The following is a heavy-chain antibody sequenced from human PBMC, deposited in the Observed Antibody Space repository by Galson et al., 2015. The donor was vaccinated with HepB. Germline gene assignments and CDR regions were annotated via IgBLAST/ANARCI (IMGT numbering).Heavy chain of an antibody. CDR3: ASKVAVAGKSFDY. V-gene: IGHV4-38-2*02. CDR1: GYSISSGYY. J-gene: IGHJ4*02. CDR2: IYHSGST. Sequence: ETLSLTCTVSGYSISSGYYWGWIRQPPGKGLEWIGSIYHSGSTYYNPSLKSRVTISVDTSKNQFSLKLSSVTAADTAVYYCASKVAVAGKSFDYWGQGTLVTVSS. D-gene: IGHD6-19*01.